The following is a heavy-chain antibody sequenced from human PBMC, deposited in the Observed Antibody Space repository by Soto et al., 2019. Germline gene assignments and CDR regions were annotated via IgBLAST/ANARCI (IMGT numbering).Heavy chain of an antibody. Sequence: SVKFSCKASGGSFGNSAINWVRQTPGQGLEWVGGFIPVYRTLNFAQKFQGRVTITADESTGTAYMTLSSLASNDTAVYYCATGVIWIGYFTVDSWGQGTRVTVSS. CDR3: ATGVIWIGYFTVDS. J-gene: IGHJ4*02. CDR1: GGSFGNSA. D-gene: IGHD3-3*01. V-gene: IGHV1-69*13. CDR2: FIPVYRTL.